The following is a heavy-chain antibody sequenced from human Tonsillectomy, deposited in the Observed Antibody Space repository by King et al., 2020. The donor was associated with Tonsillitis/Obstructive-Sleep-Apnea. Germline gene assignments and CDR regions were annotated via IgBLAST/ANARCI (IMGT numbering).Heavy chain of an antibody. CDR3: ARDNGGGSAFDI. CDR2: ISHSGST. CDR1: GGSFSGYY. V-gene: IGHV4-34*01. D-gene: IGHD3-16*01. Sequence: VQLQQWGAGLLKPSETLSLTCGVYGGSFSGYYWTWIRQPPGKGLEWIGEISHSGSTNYNPSLKSRVTISVDPSKNQFSLKLSSVTAADTAVYYCARDNGGGSAFDIRGQGNMVTVPS. J-gene: IGHJ3*02.